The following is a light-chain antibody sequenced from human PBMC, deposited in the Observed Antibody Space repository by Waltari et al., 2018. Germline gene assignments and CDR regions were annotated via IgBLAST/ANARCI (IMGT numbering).Light chain of an antibody. CDR1: QSVSSN. CDR2: GAS. Sequence: DIVMTQSPATLSVSPGERATLSCRASQSVSSNLAWYQQKPGQAPRLLIYGASTRATGIPARFSGSGSGTEFTLTISSLQSEDFAVYYCQQYNNWPPVFGGGTKVEIK. J-gene: IGKJ4*01. CDR3: QQYNNWPPV. V-gene: IGKV3-15*01.